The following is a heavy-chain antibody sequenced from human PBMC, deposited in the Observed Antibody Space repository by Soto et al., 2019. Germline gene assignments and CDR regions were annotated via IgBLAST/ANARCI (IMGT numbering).Heavy chain of an antibody. CDR2: IIPIFGTA. V-gene: IGHV1-69*12. D-gene: IGHD5-18*01. J-gene: IGHJ4*02. CDR1: GGTFSSYA. Sequence: QVQLVQSGAEVKKPGSSVKVSCKASGGTFSSYAISWVRQAPGQGLEWMGGIIPIFGTANYAQKFQGRVTLAADQSTGTAYMGLSSLGSEEPAVYYRAREILPDTAMVVFGYWGQGTLVTVSS. CDR3: AREILPDTAMVVFGY.